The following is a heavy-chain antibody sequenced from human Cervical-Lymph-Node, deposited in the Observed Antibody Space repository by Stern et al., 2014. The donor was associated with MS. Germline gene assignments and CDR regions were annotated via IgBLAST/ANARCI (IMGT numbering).Heavy chain of an antibody. D-gene: IGHD2-15*01. Sequence: VQLEESGADVKKPGASVKASCKASGYTFTAYNMHWLRQAPGQALEWMGRINTKSGVQNYAQKFQDRVTMTRDTSISTVYMELSRLRSNDTAMYYCATRRGCSGGSCSSRSLDYWGQGTLVTVSS. CDR3: ATRRGCSGGSCSSRSLDY. J-gene: IGHJ4*02. V-gene: IGHV1-2*06. CDR2: INTKSGVQ. CDR1: GYTFTAYN.